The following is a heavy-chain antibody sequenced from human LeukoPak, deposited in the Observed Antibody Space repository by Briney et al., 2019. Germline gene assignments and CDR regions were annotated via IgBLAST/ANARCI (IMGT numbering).Heavy chain of an antibody. CDR1: GGSFSGYY. D-gene: IGHD6-6*01. Sequence: SETLSLTCAVYGGSFSGYYWTWIRQPPGKGLEWIGEINHSGTTHYNPSLKSRVTISVDTSKNQFSLRLSSVTAADTAVYYCASGGIAARLKTWGQGTLVTVSS. V-gene: IGHV4-34*01. CDR3: ASGGIAARLKT. CDR2: INHSGTT. J-gene: IGHJ5*02.